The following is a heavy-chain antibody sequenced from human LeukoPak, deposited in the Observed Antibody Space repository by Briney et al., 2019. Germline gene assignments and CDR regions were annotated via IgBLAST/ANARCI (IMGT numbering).Heavy chain of an antibody. J-gene: IGHJ4*02. CDR1: GYTFTSYG. V-gene: IGHV1-18*01. D-gene: IGHD6-19*01. CDR2: ISAYNGNT. CDR3: ARDRASSGWLNFDY. Sequence: ASVKVSCKASGYTFTSYGISWVRQAPGQGLEWMGWISAYNGNTNYAQKLQGRVTMTTDTSTSTAYMELRSLRSDGTAVYYCARDRASSGWLNFDYWGQGTLVTVSS.